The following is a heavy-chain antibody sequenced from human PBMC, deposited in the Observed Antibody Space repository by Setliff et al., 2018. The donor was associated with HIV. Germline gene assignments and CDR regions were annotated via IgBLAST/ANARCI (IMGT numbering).Heavy chain of an antibody. D-gene: IGHD5-18*01. CDR1: GGSISSSSYY. CDR3: TRAGYGHGFDI. Sequence: SETLSLTCTVSGGSISSSSYYWGWVRQPPGKGLEWIGSIYYSGSTYYNPSLKSRVTIFVDTSKNQFSLKVRSVTAEDTALYYCTRAGYGHGFDIWGQGTTVTVSS. J-gene: IGHJ6*02. CDR2: IYYSGST. V-gene: IGHV4-39*07.